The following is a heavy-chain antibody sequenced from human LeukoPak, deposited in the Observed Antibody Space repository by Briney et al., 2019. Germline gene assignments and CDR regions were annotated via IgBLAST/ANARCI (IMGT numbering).Heavy chain of an antibody. Sequence: PGRSLRLSCAASGFAFSSYAMHWVRQAPGKGLEWVAVISYDGSNKYYADSVKGRFTISRDNSKNTLYLQMTSLRAGDTAVYYCARGVLPIVGVATQYYFYYYMDVWGTGTTVTVSS. V-gene: IGHV3-30*07. J-gene: IGHJ6*03. CDR1: GFAFSSYA. D-gene: IGHD2/OR15-2a*01. CDR2: ISYDGSNK. CDR3: ARGVLPIVGVATQYYFYYYMDV.